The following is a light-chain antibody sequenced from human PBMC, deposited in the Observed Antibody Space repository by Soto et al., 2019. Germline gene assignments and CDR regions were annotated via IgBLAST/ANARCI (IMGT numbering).Light chain of an antibody. CDR1: QSIGYY. CDR3: QQRGNCTPTWT. J-gene: IGKJ1*01. Sequence: EIVLTQSPATLSLSPWERATLSCRASQSIGYYLAWYQEKPGQAPRLLIYDASIRATGIPARFSGSWSGTDLTLTINGREPEDAAVDYCQQRGNCTPTWTFGQGTKVEIK. CDR2: DAS. V-gene: IGKV3-11*01.